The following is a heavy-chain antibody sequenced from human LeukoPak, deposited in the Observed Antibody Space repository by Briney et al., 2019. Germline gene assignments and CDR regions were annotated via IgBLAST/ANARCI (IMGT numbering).Heavy chain of an antibody. CDR2: IYYSGST. V-gene: IGHV4-59*01. CDR3: ARMILDSPGISEAFDI. D-gene: IGHD3/OR15-3a*01. CDR1: GGSISSYY. Sequence: SETLSLTCTVSGGSISSYYWSWIRQPPGKGLEWIGYIYYSGSTNYNPSLKSRVTISVDTSKNQFSLKLSSVTAADTAVYYCARMILDSPGISEAFDIWGQGTMVTVSS. J-gene: IGHJ3*02.